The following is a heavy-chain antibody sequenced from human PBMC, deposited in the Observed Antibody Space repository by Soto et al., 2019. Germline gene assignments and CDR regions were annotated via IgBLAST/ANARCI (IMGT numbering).Heavy chain of an antibody. CDR1: GFTFSSYS. D-gene: IGHD6-19*01. CDR2: ISSSSSYI. CDR3: ARDGSGGSGWYLVQLPPDY. Sequence: EEQLVESGGGLAKPGGSLRLSCAASGFTFSSYSMNWVRQAPGKGLEWVSSISSSSSYIYYADSVKGRFTISRDNAKNSLYLQMNSLRAEDTAVYYCARDGSGGSGWYLVQLPPDYWGQGTLVTVSS. V-gene: IGHV3-21*01. J-gene: IGHJ4*02.